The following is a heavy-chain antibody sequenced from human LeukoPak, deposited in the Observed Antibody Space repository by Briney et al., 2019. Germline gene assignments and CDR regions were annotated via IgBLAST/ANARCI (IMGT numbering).Heavy chain of an antibody. V-gene: IGHV3-30*02. CDR2: IRYDGSNK. D-gene: IGHD6-19*01. CDR1: GFTFSSYG. CDR3: AIGGLAVAGFFDY. Sequence: GGSLGLSCAASGFTFSSYGMHWVRQAPGKGLEWVAFIRYDGSNKYYADSVKGRFTISRDNSKNTLYLQMNSLRAEDTAVYYCAIGGLAVAGFFDYWGQGTLVTVSS. J-gene: IGHJ4*02.